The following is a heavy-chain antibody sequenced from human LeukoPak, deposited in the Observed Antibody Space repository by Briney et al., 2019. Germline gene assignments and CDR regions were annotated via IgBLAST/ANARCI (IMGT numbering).Heavy chain of an antibody. CDR1: GYTFTSYA. D-gene: IGHD5-24*01. Sequence: GASVKVSCKASGYTFTSYAMHWVRQAPGQRLEWMGWINAGNGNTKYSQKFQGRVTITRDTSASTAYMELSSLRSEDTAVYYCAARWGDGYNYLPNPADHWGQGTLVTVSS. CDR3: AARWGDGYNYLPNPADH. J-gene: IGHJ4*02. CDR2: INAGNGNT. V-gene: IGHV1-3*01.